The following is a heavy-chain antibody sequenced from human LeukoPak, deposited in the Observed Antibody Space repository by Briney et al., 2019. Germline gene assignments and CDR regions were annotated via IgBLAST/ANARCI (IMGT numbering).Heavy chain of an antibody. Sequence: PGGSLRLSCAASEFTFSSYAMSWVRQAPGKGLEWVSAISGSGGSTYYADSVKGRFTISRDNSKNTLYLQMNSLKTEDTAVYYCTRRLAAPDYWGQGTLVTVSS. J-gene: IGHJ4*02. CDR1: EFTFSSYA. D-gene: IGHD6-6*01. CDR3: TRRLAAPDY. V-gene: IGHV3-23*01. CDR2: ISGSGGST.